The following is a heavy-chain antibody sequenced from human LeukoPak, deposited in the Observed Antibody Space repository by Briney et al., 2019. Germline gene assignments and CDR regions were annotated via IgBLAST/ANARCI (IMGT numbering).Heavy chain of an antibody. J-gene: IGHJ3*02. CDR2: ISGSGGST. D-gene: IGHD4-17*01. CDR1: GFTFSSYA. V-gene: IGHV3-23*01. CDR3: AKHYGDYVGAFDI. Sequence: GGSLRLSCAASGFTFSSYAMSWVRQAPGKGLEWVSAISGSGGSTYHADSVKGRFTISRDNSKNTLYLQMNGLRAEDTAVYYCAKHYGDYVGAFDIWGQGTMVTVSS.